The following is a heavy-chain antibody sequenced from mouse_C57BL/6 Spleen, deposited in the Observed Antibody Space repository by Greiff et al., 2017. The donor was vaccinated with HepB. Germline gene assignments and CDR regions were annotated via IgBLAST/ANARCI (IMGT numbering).Heavy chain of an antibody. CDR2: INPSSGYT. Sequence: VQLVESGAELAKPGASVKLSCKASGYTFTSYWMHWVKQRPGQGLEWIGYINPSSGYTKYNQKFKDKATLTADKSSSTAYMQLSSLTYEDSAVYCCARVEDGLLRAMDYWGQGTSVTVSS. CDR1: GYTFTSYW. CDR3: ARVEDGLLRAMDY. V-gene: IGHV1-7*01. J-gene: IGHJ4*01. D-gene: IGHD2-3*01.